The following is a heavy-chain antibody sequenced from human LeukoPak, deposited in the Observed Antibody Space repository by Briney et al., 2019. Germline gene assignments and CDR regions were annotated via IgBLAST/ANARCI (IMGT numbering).Heavy chain of an antibody. V-gene: IGHV1-8*01. CDR3: ARSHDYSNTD. Sequence: ASVKVSCKASGYTFTSYDINWVRQATGQGLEWMGWMNPNSGNTVYAQKFQGRVTMTRNTSISTAYMGLSSLRSEDTAVYYCARSHDYSNTDWGQGTLVTVSS. CDR2: MNPNSGNT. CDR1: GYTFTSYD. D-gene: IGHD4-11*01. J-gene: IGHJ4*02.